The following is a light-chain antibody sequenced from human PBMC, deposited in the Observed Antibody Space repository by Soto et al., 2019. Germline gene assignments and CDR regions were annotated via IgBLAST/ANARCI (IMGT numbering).Light chain of an antibody. J-gene: IGKJ1*01. CDR1: QGVATN. Sequence: EIMMTQSPGTLSVIPGERATLSCRASQGVATNIAWYQQKPGQPPRRLIYGSSARATGISARFNGSGAGTEFTLTISSLQSEDFALYYCQQYNDRQTFGQGTKVDIK. V-gene: IGKV3-15*01. CDR3: QQYNDRQT. CDR2: GSS.